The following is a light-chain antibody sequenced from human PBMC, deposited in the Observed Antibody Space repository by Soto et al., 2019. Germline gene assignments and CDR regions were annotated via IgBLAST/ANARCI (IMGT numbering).Light chain of an antibody. CDR3: QQYGSSPTP. J-gene: IGKJ4*02. CDR2: GAS. Sequence: EIGVTQSPGTLSLSPGERATLSCRASQSVSSSYLAWYQQKPGQAPRLLIYGASSRATGIPDRFSGSGSGTHSTVTISRLEPEEFAVYYCQQYGSSPTPFGGGTKVEL. CDR1: QSVSSSY. V-gene: IGKV3-20*01.